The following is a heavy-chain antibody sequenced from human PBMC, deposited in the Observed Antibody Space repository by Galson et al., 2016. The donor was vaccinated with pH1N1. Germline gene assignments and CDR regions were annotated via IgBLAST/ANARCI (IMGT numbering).Heavy chain of an antibody. J-gene: IGHJ4*02. CDR3: ARGERDGYNSVLM. CDR1: GFTFSNFP. CDR2: ISDDRNNQ. V-gene: IGHV3-30-3*01. D-gene: IGHD5-24*01. Sequence: SLRLSCAASGFTFSNFPMHWVRQAPGKGLEWVAVISDDRNNQYYGGSVRDRFTISRDGSKNTLYLQMNSLRADDTALYYCARGERDGYNSVLMWGQGTLVTVSS.